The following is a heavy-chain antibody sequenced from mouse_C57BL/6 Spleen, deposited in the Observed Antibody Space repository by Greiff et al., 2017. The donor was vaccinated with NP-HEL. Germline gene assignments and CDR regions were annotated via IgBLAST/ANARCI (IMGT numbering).Heavy chain of an antibody. J-gene: IGHJ2*01. CDR1: GYSFTSYY. Sequence: QVQLKESGPELVKPGASVKISCKASGYSFTSYYIHWVKQRPGQGLEWIGWIYPGSGNTKYNEKFKGKATLTADTSSSTAYMQLSSLTSEDSAVYYCARGELYYFDYWGQGTTLTVSS. D-gene: IGHD4-1*01. CDR3: ARGELYYFDY. V-gene: IGHV1-66*01. CDR2: IYPGSGNT.